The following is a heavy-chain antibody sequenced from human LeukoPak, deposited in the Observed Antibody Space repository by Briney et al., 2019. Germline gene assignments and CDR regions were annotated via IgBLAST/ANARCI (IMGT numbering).Heavy chain of an antibody. D-gene: IGHD6-13*01. CDR2: IYYSGST. Sequence: SETLSLTCTVSGGSISSSSYYWGWIRQPPGKGLEWIGSIYYSGSTYYNPSLKSRVTISVDTSKNQFSLKLSSVTAADTAVYYCARDGLTITADGHYYQYYLDVWGKGTTVTVSS. CDR3: ARDGLTITADGHYYQYYLDV. CDR1: GGSISSSSYY. J-gene: IGHJ6*03. V-gene: IGHV4-39*07.